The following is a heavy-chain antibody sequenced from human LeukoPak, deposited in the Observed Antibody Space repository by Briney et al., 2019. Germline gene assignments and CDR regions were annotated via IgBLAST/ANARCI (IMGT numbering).Heavy chain of an antibody. CDR2: ISGSGGST. V-gene: IGHV3-23*01. CDR3: ARDRYYDTLSFDY. CDR1: GFTFSSYG. Sequence: GGTLRLSCAASGFTFSSYGMSWVRQAPGKGLEWVSAISGSGGSTYYADSVKGRFTISRDNAKNSLYLQMNSLRAEDTAVYYCARDRYYDTLSFDYWSQGTLVTVSS. J-gene: IGHJ4*02. D-gene: IGHD3-22*01.